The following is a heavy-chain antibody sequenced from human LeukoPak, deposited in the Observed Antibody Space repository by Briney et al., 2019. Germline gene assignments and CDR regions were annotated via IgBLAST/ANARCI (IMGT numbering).Heavy chain of an antibody. D-gene: IGHD3-3*01. V-gene: IGHV1-69*04. Sequence: SVKVSCKASGGTFSSYTISWARQAPGQGLEWMGRIIPILGIANYEQKFQGRVTITADKSTSTAYMELSSLRSEDTAVYYCARESLTIFGVVIMDYWGQGTLVTVSS. CDR1: GGTFSSYT. J-gene: IGHJ4*02. CDR2: IIPILGIA. CDR3: ARESLTIFGVVIMDY.